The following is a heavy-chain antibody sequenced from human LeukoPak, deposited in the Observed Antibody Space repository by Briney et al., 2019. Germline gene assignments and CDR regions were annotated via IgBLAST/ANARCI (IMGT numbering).Heavy chain of an antibody. Sequence: GGSLSLSCAASGFTFSGYSLNWVRQPPGKGLGGVSIISKSGSTIYYADSVKGRFTISRDNAKNSLYLQMNSLRAEDTAVYYCARRDCDSIKCRGSNWFDPWGQGTLVSVSS. CDR2: ISKSGSTI. D-gene: IGHD3-22*01. CDR1: GFTFSGYS. CDR3: ARRDCDSIKCRGSNWFDP. V-gene: IGHV3-48*01. J-gene: IGHJ5*02.